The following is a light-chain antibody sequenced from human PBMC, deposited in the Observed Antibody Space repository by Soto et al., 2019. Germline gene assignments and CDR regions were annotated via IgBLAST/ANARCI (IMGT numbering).Light chain of an antibody. V-gene: IGKV1-5*03. CDR1: QSISSW. Sequence: DIQMTQSPSTLSASVGDRVTITCRASQSISSWLAWYQQKPGKAPKLLIYKASSLESGVPSRFSGSGSGTEFTLTISILQPDDFAPKYCQPYNSYPFTFCPGTKVDIK. J-gene: IGKJ3*01. CDR3: QPYNSYPFT. CDR2: KAS.